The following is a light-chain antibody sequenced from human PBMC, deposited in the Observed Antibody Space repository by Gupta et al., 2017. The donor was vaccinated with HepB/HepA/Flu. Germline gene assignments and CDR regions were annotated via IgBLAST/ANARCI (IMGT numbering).Light chain of an antibody. V-gene: IGLV1-40*01. CDR3: QSYDSSRVV. CDR2: GNS. J-gene: IGLJ2*01. Sequence: QSVLTQLPSVSGAPGQRVTISCNGSSSNIGAGYDVPWYQQLPGTAPKLLIYGNSNRPSGVPDRFSGSKSGTSASLAITGLQAEDEADYYGQSYDSSRVVFGGGTKLTVL. CDR1: SSNIGAGYD.